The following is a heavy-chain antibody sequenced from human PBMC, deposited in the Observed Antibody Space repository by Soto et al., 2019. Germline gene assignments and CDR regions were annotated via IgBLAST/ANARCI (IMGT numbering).Heavy chain of an antibody. V-gene: IGHV3-21*06. CDR1: GFTFSRYG. D-gene: IGHD2-2*01. Sequence: GGALRLSCAASGFTFSRYGRNLLRQAPGKGLEWVASISSSTSYVYYADSVKGRFSTSRGNAKNILYLEMYGLRTEDTAVYYCARDPSEGRVGNWFESWGQGTLVTVSS. J-gene: IGHJ5*01. CDR2: ISSSTSYV. CDR3: ARDPSEGRVGNWFES.